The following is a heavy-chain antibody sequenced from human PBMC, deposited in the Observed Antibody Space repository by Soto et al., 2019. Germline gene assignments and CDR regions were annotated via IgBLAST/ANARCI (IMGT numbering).Heavy chain of an antibody. CDR1: GYTFTSYA. Sequence: QVQLVQSGTEVKKPGASVRVSCKASGYTFTSYAMHWVRQAPGQRLEWMGWINVGNGNTKSSQKFQGRVTITRDTSARTDYMELTSLRSEDTAVYYCAREPYYDILAGFTKSFDYWGQGTLVTVSP. CDR3: AREPYYDILAGFTKSFDY. CDR2: INVGNGNT. J-gene: IGHJ4*02. V-gene: IGHV1-3*01. D-gene: IGHD3-9*01.